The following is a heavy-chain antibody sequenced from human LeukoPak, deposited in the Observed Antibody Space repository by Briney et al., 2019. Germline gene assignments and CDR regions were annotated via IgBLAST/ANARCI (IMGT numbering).Heavy chain of an antibody. J-gene: IGHJ4*02. CDR2: VWYDGSNK. CDR1: GFTFSTYG. D-gene: IGHD3-10*01. Sequence: GRSLRLSCAASGFTFSTYGMHWVRQAPGKGLEWVAAVWYDGSNKYYADSVKGRFTISGDNSKNTLYLQMNSLRADDTAVYYCARIPWVGELLGGDYWGQGTLVSVSS. V-gene: IGHV3-33*01. CDR3: ARIPWVGELLGGDY.